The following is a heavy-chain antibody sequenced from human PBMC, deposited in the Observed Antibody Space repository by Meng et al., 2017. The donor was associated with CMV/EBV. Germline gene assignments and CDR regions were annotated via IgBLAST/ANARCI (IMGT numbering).Heavy chain of an antibody. CDR3: ARQTGARGYSYGSLFGLPKRFDP. J-gene: IGHJ5*02. D-gene: IGHD5-18*01. V-gene: IGHV3-13*01. Sequence: GESLKISCAASGFTFSSYDMHWVRQATGKSLEWVSAIGTAGDTYYPGSVKGRFTISRENAKNSLYLQMNSLRAGDTAVYYCARQTGARGYSYGSLFGLPKRFDPWGQGTLVTVSS. CDR1: GFTFSSYD. CDR2: IGTAGDT.